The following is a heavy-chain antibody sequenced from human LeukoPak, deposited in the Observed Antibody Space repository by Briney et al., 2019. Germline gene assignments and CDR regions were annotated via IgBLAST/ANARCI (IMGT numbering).Heavy chain of an antibody. J-gene: IGHJ5*02. D-gene: IGHD2-2*01. V-gene: IGHV3-30*18. Sequence: GGSLRLSCAASGFTFSSYGMHWVRRAPGKGLEWVAVISYDGSNKYYADSVKGRFTISRDNSKNTLYLQMNSLRAEDTAVYYCAKDWKDCSSTSCYALWSHWFVPWGQGTLVTVSS. CDR3: AKDWKDCSSTSCYALWSHWFVP. CDR2: ISYDGSNK. CDR1: GFTFSSYG.